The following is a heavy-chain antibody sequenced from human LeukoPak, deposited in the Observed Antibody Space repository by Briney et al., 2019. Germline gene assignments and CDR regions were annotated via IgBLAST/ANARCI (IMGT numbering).Heavy chain of an antibody. CDR3: ARGPGLWSFDY. J-gene: IGHJ4*02. CDR1: GGSFSGYY. CDR2: INHSGST. Sequence: SETLSLTCAVYGGSFSGYYWSWIRQPPGKGLEWIGEINHSGSTNYNPSLKSRVTISVDTPKNQFSLKLSSVTAADTAVYYCARGPGLWSFDYWGQGTLVTVSS. D-gene: IGHD5-18*01. V-gene: IGHV4-34*01.